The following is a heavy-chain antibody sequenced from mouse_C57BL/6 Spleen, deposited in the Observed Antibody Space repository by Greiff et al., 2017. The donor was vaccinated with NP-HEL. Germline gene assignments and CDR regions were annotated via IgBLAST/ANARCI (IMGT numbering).Heavy chain of an antibody. CDR2: INPNNGGT. D-gene: IGHD2-2*01. J-gene: IGHJ4*01. CDR3: ARRGLSTMVTTRAMDY. CDR1: GYTFTDYY. V-gene: IGHV1-26*01. Sequence: EVQLQQSGPELVKPGASVKISCKASGYTFTDYYMNWVKQSHGKSLEWIGDINPNNGGTSYNQKFKGKATLTVDKSSSTAYMELRSLTSEDSAVYYCARRGLSTMVTTRAMDYWGQGTSVTVSS.